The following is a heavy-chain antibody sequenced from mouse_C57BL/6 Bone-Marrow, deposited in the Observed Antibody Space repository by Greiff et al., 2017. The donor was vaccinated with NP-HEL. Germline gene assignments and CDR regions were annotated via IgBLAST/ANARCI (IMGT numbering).Heavy chain of an antibody. J-gene: IGHJ3*01. CDR1: GYTFTSYW. V-gene: IGHV1-64*01. D-gene: IGHD2-3*01. Sequence: QVQLQQPGAELVKPGASVKLSCKASGYTFTSYWMHWVKQRPGQGLEWIGMIHPNSGSTNYNEKFKSKATLTVDKSSSQAYMQLSGLTSEDSAVYYCARLRTYDSFSWFAYWGQGTRVTVSA. CDR3: ARLRTYDSFSWFAY. CDR2: IHPNSGST.